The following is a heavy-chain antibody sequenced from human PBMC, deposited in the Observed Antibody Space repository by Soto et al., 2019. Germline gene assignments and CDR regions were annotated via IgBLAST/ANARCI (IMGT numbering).Heavy chain of an antibody. CDR3: VKEGTQRDFDY. Sequence: QVQLVESGGGVVQPGRSLRLSCAASGFTFSSYGMHWVRQSPGKGLGWVALISYDGSKKDYVDSVKGRFTISRDNSKNTLYLQMNSLRAEDTAVNYCVKEGTQRDFDYWGQGTLVTVSS. CDR1: GFTFSSYG. D-gene: IGHD1-7*01. V-gene: IGHV3-30*18. CDR2: ISYDGSKK. J-gene: IGHJ4*02.